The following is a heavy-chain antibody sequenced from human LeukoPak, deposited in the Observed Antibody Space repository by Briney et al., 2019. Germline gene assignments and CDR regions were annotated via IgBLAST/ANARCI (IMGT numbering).Heavy chain of an antibody. D-gene: IGHD5-18*01. CDR2: IWYDGSNK. J-gene: IGHJ6*03. V-gene: IGHV3-33*06. CDR3: AKDLSVYGYGSYYMDV. CDR1: GFTFSSYG. Sequence: GGSLRLSCAASGFTFSSYGMHWVRQAPGKGLEWVAVIWYDGSNKYYADSVKGRFTISRDNSKNTLYLQMNSLRAEDTAVYYCAKDLSVYGYGSYYMDVWGKGTTVTVSS.